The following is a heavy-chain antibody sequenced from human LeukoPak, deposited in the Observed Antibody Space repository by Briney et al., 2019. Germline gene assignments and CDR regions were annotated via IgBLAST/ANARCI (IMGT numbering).Heavy chain of an antibody. CDR2: IIPISGTA. D-gene: IGHD2-15*01. J-gene: IGHJ4*02. V-gene: IGHV1-69*06. CDR3: ATVQYQGLVAATFTFDY. CDR1: GGTFSSYA. Sequence: RASVKVSCKASGGTFSSYAISWVRQAPGQGLEWMGGIIPISGTANYAQKFQGRVTITADKSTSTAYMELSSLRSEDTAVYYCATVQYQGLVAATFTFDYWGQGTLVTVSS.